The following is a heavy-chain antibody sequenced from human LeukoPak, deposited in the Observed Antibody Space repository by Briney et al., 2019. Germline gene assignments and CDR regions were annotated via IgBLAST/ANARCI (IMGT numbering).Heavy chain of an antibody. D-gene: IGHD1-7*01. Sequence: PSETLSLTCAVYGGSFSGYYWSWIRQPPGKGLEWIGEINHSGSTNYNPSLKSRVTISVDTSKNQFSLKLSSVTAADTAVYYCARGYTLGQSRKRIGNYYFDYWGQGTLVTVSS. V-gene: IGHV4-34*01. CDR1: GGSFSGYY. CDR2: INHSGST. CDR3: ARGYTLGQSRKRIGNYYFDY. J-gene: IGHJ4*02.